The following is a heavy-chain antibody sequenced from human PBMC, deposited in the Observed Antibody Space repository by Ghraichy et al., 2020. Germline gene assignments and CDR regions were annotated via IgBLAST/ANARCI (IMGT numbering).Heavy chain of an antibody. J-gene: IGHJ4*02. CDR3: ARGRYYDSSGYSYYFDY. CDR2: INHSGST. V-gene: IGHV4-34*01. CDR1: GGSFSGYY. Sequence: SQTLSLTCAVYGGSFSGYYWSWIRQPPGKGLEWIGEINHSGSTNYNPSLKSRVTISVDTSKNQFSLKLSSVTAADTAVYYCARGRYYDSSGYSYYFDYWGQGTLVTVSS. D-gene: IGHD3-22*01.